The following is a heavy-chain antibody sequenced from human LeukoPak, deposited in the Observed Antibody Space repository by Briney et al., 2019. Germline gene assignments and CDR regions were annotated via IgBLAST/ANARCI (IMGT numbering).Heavy chain of an antibody. CDR2: IYPGYSRT. V-gene: IGHV5-51*01. D-gene: IGHD6-13*01. CDR3: ACRDLSSTWSYP. Sequence: GESLQISCKGIGYSFTSYWIGWVRPLPGKGMEWMGVIYPGYSRTRYNPSFQGQVTISVDKSITTAYLQWVSLKASDTAMYYCACRDLSSTWSYPWGQGTLVTVSS. J-gene: IGHJ5*02. CDR1: GYSFTSYW.